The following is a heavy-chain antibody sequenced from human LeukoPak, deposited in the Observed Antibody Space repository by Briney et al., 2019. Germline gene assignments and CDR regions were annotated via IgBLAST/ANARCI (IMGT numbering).Heavy chain of an antibody. CDR3: ARLSVLMVYGFDY. CDR1: GFTFRSYC. Sequence: PGGSLSLSCAASGFTFRSYCMSWVRQAPGKGLVWLAKIKQDGSEKYYVDSVKGRFTISRDNAKNSLYLQMNSLRAEDTAVYYCARLSVLMVYGFDYWGQGTLVTVSS. V-gene: IGHV3-7*01. CDR2: IKQDGSEK. J-gene: IGHJ4*02. D-gene: IGHD2-8*01.